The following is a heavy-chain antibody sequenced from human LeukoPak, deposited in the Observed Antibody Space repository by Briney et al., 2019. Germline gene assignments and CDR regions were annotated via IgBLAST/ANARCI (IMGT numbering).Heavy chain of an antibody. V-gene: IGHV1-69*05. Sequence: SVKVSCKASGGTLSSYAISWVRQAPGQGLEWMGGIIPIFGTATYAQKFEGRVTITTDESTSTAYMELSSLRSEDTAVYYCARALIVVGKGYYYYYYMDVWGKGTTVTVSS. CDR3: ARALIVVGKGYYYYYYMDV. J-gene: IGHJ6*03. CDR2: IIPIFGTA. D-gene: IGHD3-22*01. CDR1: GGTLSSYA.